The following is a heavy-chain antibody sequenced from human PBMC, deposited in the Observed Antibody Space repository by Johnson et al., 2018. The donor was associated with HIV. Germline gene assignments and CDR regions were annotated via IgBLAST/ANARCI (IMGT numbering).Heavy chain of an antibody. J-gene: IGHJ3*02. D-gene: IGHD3-9*01. Sequence: VQLVESGGGVVQPGRSLRLSCAASGFTFSSYAMHWVRQAPGKGLEWVANIKQDGSEKYYVDSVKGRFTISRDNAKNSLYLQMNSLRAEDTAVYYCARTARRYFVDAFDIWGQGTMVTVSS. CDR3: ARTARRYFVDAFDI. CDR2: IKQDGSEK. CDR1: GFTFSSYA. V-gene: IGHV3-7*03.